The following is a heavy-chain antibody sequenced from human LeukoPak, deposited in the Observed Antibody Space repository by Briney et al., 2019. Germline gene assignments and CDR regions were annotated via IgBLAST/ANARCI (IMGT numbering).Heavy chain of an antibody. D-gene: IGHD2-2*01. Sequence: SETLSLTCTVSGGSISSYYWSWIRQPPGEGLEWIGYIYYSGSTNHNPSLRGRLTLSLDTSQNQFSLRLTSVTAADTAVYYCARTILPAQNAGAFDIWGPGTMVTVAS. CDR1: GGSISSYY. CDR2: IYYSGST. CDR3: ARTILPAQNAGAFDI. V-gene: IGHV4-59*12. J-gene: IGHJ3*02.